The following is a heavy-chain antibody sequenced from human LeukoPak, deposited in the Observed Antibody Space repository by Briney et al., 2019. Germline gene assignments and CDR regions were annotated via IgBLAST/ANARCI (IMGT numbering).Heavy chain of an antibody. CDR1: GGSISSSSYY. D-gene: IGHD4-17*01. J-gene: IGHJ2*01. CDR2: IYYSGST. Sequence: SETLSLTCTVSGGSISSSSYYWGWIRQPPGKGPEWIGSIYYSGSTYYNPSLKSRVTISVDTSKNQFSLKLSSVTAADTAVYYCARRPYYGDYGYFDLWGRGTLVTVSS. CDR3: ARRPYYGDYGYFDL. V-gene: IGHV4-39*01.